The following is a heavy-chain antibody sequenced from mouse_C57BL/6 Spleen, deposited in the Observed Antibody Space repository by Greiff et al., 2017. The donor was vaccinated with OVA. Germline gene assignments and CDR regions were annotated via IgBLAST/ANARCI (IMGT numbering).Heavy chain of an antibody. V-gene: IGHV3-6*01. CDR3: ARIFITTVVATRYFDV. CDR2: ISYDGSN. J-gene: IGHJ1*03. D-gene: IGHD1-1*01. CDR1: GYSITNGYY. Sequence: EVQLQESGPGLVKPSQSLSLTCSVTGYSITNGYYWNWIRQFPGNKLEWMGYISYDGSNNYNPSLKNRISITRDTSKNQFFLKLNSVTTEDTATYYCARIFITTVVATRYFDVWGTGTTVTVSS.